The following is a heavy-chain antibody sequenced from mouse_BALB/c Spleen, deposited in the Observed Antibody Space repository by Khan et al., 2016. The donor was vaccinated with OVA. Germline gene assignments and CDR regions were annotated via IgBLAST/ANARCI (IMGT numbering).Heavy chain of an antibody. J-gene: IGHJ2*01. D-gene: IGHD2-14*01. CDR3: AGEAFRYDEYYFDY. CDR2: ISSGGST. CDR1: GFTFSSYV. V-gene: IGHV5-6-5*01. Sequence: EVELVKSGGDLVKPGGSLKLSCAASGFTFSSYVMSWVRQTPEKRLEWVASISSGGSTYYPDSVKGRFTISRDNARNILYLQMSSLRSEDTAMYCCAGEAFRYDEYYFDYWGQGTTLTVSS.